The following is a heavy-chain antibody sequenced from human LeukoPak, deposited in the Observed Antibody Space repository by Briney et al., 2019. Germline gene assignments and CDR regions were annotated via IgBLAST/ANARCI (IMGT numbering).Heavy chain of an antibody. CDR1: GFTSGRYW. D-gene: IGHD1-1*01. V-gene: IGHV3-7*01. CDR2: IKQDGSQK. CDR3: ARDWTDAFDI. J-gene: IGHJ3*02. Sequence: GGSLRLSCVASGFTSGRYWMTWFRQAPGKGLEWVANIKQDGSQKNYVDSVKGRFTISRDNAKKSLYLQMNSLRAEDTAVYYCARDWTDAFDIWGQGTMVTVSS.